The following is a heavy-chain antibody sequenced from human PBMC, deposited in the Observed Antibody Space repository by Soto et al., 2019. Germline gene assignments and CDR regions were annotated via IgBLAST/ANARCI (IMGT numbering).Heavy chain of an antibody. CDR3: ATYNSSSSDAFDI. Sequence: QVQLVQSGAEVKKPGSSVKVSWKASGGTFSSYTISWVRQAPGQGLEWMGRIIPILGIANYAQKFQGRVTITADKSTSTAYMELSSLRSEDTAVYYCATYNSSSSDAFDIWGQGTMVTVSS. D-gene: IGHD6-6*01. V-gene: IGHV1-69*02. J-gene: IGHJ3*02. CDR2: IIPILGIA. CDR1: GGTFSSYT.